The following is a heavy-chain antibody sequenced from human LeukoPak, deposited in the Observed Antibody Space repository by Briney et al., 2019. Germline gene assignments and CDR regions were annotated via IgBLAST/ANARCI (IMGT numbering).Heavy chain of an antibody. V-gene: IGHV3-7*03. CDR1: GFTFSDYW. D-gene: IGHD4/OR15-4a*01. CDR2: INYDGREK. J-gene: IGHJ6*02. CDR3: ARGADSGTV. Sequence: GGSLRLSCAAFGFTFSDYWMNWVRQAPGKGLEWVANINYDGREKYYVDSVKGRFTISRDNTKNSLYLQMNSLRAEDTAVYYCARGADSGTVWGQGTTVTVSS.